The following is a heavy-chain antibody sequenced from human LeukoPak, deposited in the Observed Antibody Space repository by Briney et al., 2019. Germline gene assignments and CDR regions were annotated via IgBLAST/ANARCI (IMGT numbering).Heavy chain of an antibody. CDR3: ASSVVPAAPDDY. J-gene: IGHJ4*02. D-gene: IGHD2-2*01. CDR2: INPSGGST. CDR1: GYTFTSYY. V-gene: IGHV1-46*01. Sequence: ASVKVSCKASGYTFTSYYMHWVRQAPGQGLEWMGIINPSGGSTSYAQKLQGRVTMTRDTSTSTVYMELSSLRSEDTAVYYCASSVVPAAPDDYWGQGTLVTVSS.